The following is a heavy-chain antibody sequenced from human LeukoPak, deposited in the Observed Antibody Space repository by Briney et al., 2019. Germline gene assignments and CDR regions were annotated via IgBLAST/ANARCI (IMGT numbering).Heavy chain of an antibody. D-gene: IGHD3-3*01. V-gene: IGHV3-48*03. Sequence: GGSLRLSCAASGFTFSSHEMNWVRQAPGKGLEWVSYISGSGSTIYYADSVKGRFTISRDNAKNSLYLQMNSLRAEDTAVYYCARDDTTIFGVVIKGDYWGQGTLVTVSS. CDR2: ISGSGSTI. CDR3: ARDDTTIFGVVIKGDY. CDR1: GFTFSSHE. J-gene: IGHJ4*02.